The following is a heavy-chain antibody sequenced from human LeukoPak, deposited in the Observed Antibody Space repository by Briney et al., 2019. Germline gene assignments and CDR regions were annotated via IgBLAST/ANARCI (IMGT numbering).Heavy chain of an antibody. V-gene: IGHV3-30*18. Sequence: GGSLXLSCAASGFTFSSYGMHWVRXAPGKGLEWVAVISYDGSNKYYADSVKGRFTLSRDNSKNTLYLQMNSLRPEDTAVYYCAKGYSGYDYAFDIWGQGTMVTVSS. J-gene: IGHJ3*02. CDR1: GFTFSSYG. CDR3: AKGYSGYDYAFDI. CDR2: ISYDGSNK. D-gene: IGHD5-12*01.